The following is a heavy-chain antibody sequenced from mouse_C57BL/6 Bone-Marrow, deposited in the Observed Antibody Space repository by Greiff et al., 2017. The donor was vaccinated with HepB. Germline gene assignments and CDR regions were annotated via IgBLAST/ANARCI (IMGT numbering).Heavy chain of an antibody. Sequence: EVKVVESGGGLVKPGGSLKLSCAASGFTFSDYGMHWVRQAPEKGLEWVAYISSGSSTIYYADTVKGRFTISRDNAKNTLFLQMTSLRSEDTAMYYCARVYYYGSSSWFAYWGQGTLVTVSA. CDR2: ISSGSSTI. CDR1: GFTFSDYG. J-gene: IGHJ3*01. D-gene: IGHD1-1*01. V-gene: IGHV5-17*01. CDR3: ARVYYYGSSSWFAY.